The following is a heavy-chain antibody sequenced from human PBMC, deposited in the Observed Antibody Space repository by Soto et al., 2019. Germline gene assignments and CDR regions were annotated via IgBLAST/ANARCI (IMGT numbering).Heavy chain of an antibody. V-gene: IGHV4-31*03. CDR3: ARYRREAVAGYTLDN. CDR2: IYYSGST. J-gene: IGHJ4*02. D-gene: IGHD6-13*01. Sequence: PSETLSLTCTVSGGSISSGGYYWSWIRQHPGKGLEWIGYIYYSGSTYYNPSLKSRVTISEDTSKNQFSLKLKSVTAADTAVYYCARYRREAVAGYTLDNWGQGILVTVSS. CDR1: GGSISSGGYY.